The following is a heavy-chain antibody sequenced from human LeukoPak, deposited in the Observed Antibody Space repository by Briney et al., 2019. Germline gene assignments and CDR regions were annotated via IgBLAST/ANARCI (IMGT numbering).Heavy chain of an antibody. CDR3: TRRLSGLAIDY. V-gene: IGHV4-4*02. CDR2: VHLDGRT. CDR1: GGSVSSTNW. Sequence: SETLSLTCGVSGGSVSSTNWWTWIRQPPGKGLEWIGEVHLDGRTNFNPSLKSRLTMSVDLSENHVSLKLSSVTAADTAVYYCTRRLSGLAIDYWGQGTLVTVSS. J-gene: IGHJ4*02.